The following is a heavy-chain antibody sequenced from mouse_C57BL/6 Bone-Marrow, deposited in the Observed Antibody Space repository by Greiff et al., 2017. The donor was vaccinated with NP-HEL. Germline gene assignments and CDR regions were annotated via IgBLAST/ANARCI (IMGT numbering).Heavy chain of an antibody. D-gene: IGHD1-1*01. V-gene: IGHV5-12*01. CDR1: GFTFSDYY. CDR2: ISNGGGST. CDR3: ASKYYYGFYAMDY. Sequence: DVQLVESGGGLVQPGGSLKLSCAASGFTFSDYYMYWVRQTPEKRLEWVAYISNGGGSTYYPDTVKGRFTISRDNAKNTLYLQMSRLKSEDTAMYYCASKYYYGFYAMDYWGQGTSVTVSS. J-gene: IGHJ4*01.